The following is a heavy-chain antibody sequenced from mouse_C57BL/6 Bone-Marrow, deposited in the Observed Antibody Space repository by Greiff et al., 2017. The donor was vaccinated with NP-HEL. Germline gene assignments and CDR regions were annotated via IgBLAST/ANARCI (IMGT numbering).Heavy chain of an antibody. D-gene: IGHD1-1*01. CDR1: GYAFTNYL. V-gene: IGHV1-54*01. Sequence: QVQLQQSGAELVRPGTSVKVSCKASGYAFTNYLIEWVKQRPGQGLEWIGVINPGSGGTNYNEKFKGKATLTADKSSSTAYMQLSSLTSEDSAVYFCARATTVVGYYAMDYWGQGTSGTVSS. J-gene: IGHJ4*01. CDR3: ARATTVVGYYAMDY. CDR2: INPGSGGT.